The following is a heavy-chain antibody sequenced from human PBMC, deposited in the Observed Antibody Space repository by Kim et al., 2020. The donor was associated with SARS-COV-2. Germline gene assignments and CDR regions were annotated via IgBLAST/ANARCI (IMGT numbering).Heavy chain of an antibody. Sequence: YADSVKGRLTISRDNSKNTLYLQMNSLRAEDTAVYYCALSDSGSYSPFDYWGQGTLVTVSS. CDR3: ALSDSGSYSPFDY. V-gene: IGHV3-30*02. D-gene: IGHD1-26*01. J-gene: IGHJ4*02.